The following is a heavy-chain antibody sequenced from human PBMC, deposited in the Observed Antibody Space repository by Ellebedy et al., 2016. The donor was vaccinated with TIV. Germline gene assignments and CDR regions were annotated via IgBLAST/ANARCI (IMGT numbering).Heavy chain of an antibody. J-gene: IGHJ4*02. CDR3: ASDPTTYLRSGHFDS. Sequence: PGGSLRLSCAASGFTFSSYAMHWVRQAPGKGLEYVSAISSNGGSTYYANAVKGRFTISRDNAKNSVSLQMDSLRADDTAVYYCASDPTTYLRSGHFDSWGQGILVTVSS. D-gene: IGHD3-3*01. CDR1: GFTFSSYA. V-gene: IGHV3-64*01. CDR2: ISSNGGST.